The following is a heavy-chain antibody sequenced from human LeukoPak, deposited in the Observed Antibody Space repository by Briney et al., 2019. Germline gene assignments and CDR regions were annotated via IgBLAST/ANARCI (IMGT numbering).Heavy chain of an antibody. CDR1: GFTFNSYD. Sequence: GGTLRLSCVASGFTFNSYDMSWVRQAPGKGLDLVANIKQDRSEKYYVDSVKGRFTISRDNAKNSLYLQMNSLRAEDTAVYYCARLREIPVFGVVTKSTSYFDYWGQGTLVTVSS. CDR3: ARLREIPVFGVVTKSTSYFDY. V-gene: IGHV3-7*01. J-gene: IGHJ4*02. CDR2: IKQDRSEK. D-gene: IGHD3-3*01.